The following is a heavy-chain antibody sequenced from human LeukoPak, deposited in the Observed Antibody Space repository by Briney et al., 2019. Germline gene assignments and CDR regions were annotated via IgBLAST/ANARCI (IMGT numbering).Heavy chain of an antibody. CDR3: ARFFPSQPYSSSWPDAFDI. CDR2: INHSGST. D-gene: IGHD6-13*01. Sequence: SETLSLTCAVYGGSFSGYYWSWIRQPPGKGLEWIGEINHSGSTNYNPSLKSRVTISVDTSKNQFSLKLSSVTAADTAVYHCARFFPSQPYSSSWPDAFDIWGQGTMVTVSS. CDR1: GGSFSGYY. V-gene: IGHV4-34*01. J-gene: IGHJ3*02.